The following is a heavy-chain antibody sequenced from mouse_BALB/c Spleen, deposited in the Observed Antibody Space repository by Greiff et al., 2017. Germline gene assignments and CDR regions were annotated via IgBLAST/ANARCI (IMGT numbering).Heavy chain of an antibody. CDR3: AREGGNRYDYAMDY. Sequence: EVPLHQSGPELVQPGASVKVSCTASGYAFTSSNMYWVQQSHGKSLEWIGYIDPYNGGTSYNQKFKGKATLTVDKSSSTAYMHLNSLTSEDSAVYYCAREGGNRYDYAMDYWGQGTSVTVSS. CDR2: IDPYNGGT. J-gene: IGHJ4*01. CDR1: GYAFTSSN. V-gene: IGHV1S135*01. D-gene: IGHD2-1*01.